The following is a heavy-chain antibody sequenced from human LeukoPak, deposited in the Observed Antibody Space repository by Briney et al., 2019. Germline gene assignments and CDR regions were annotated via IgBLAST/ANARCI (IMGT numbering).Heavy chain of an antibody. D-gene: IGHD5-18*01. J-gene: IGHJ5*02. CDR2: ISWNSGSI. Sequence: PGRSLRLSCAASGFTFDDYAMYWVRQAPGKGLEWVSGISWNSGSIGYADSVRGRFTISRDNAKNSLYLQMNSLRAEDTALYYCAKGSSRGYSYGNWFDPWGQGTLVTVSS. CDR1: GFTFDDYA. CDR3: AKGSSRGYSYGNWFDP. V-gene: IGHV3-9*01.